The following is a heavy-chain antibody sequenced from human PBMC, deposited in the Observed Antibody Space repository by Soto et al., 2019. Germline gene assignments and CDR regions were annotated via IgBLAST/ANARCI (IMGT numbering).Heavy chain of an antibody. V-gene: IGHV3-23*01. Sequence: GGSLRLSCAASGFTLSNYAMSWVRQAPGKGLECVSPISSSGGSTYYADSVKGRFTISRENAKNSLYLQMNSLRAEDTAVYYCARYRSLEPWGQGILVTVSS. CDR2: ISSSGGST. J-gene: IGHJ5*02. D-gene: IGHD2-15*01. CDR3: ARYRSLEP. CDR1: GFTLSNYA.